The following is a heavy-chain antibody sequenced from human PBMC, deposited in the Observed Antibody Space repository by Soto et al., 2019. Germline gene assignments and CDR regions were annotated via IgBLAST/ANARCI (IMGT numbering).Heavy chain of an antibody. CDR1: GDTFRSHT. CDR2: IIPVFGSP. CDR3: ARDISGTNNWFDP. V-gene: IGHV1-69*06. D-gene: IGHD1-26*01. J-gene: IGHJ5*02. Sequence: VQLVQSGAEVKKPGSSVRVSCETSGDTFRSHTINWLRQAPGQGLEWMGGIIPVFGSPNYAEKFQGRVTIAADTSTNKAYMERRSLTSDDTAVYFCARDISGTNNWFDPWGQGTLVTVSS.